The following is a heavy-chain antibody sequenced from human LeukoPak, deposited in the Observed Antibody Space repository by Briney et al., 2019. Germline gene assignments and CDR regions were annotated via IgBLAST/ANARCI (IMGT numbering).Heavy chain of an antibody. J-gene: IGHJ4*02. D-gene: IGHD5-12*01. CDR2: IYYSGST. Sequence: SETLSLTCTVSGGSISSYYWSWIRQPPGKGLEWIGYIYYSGSTNYNPSLKSRVTISVDTSKNQFSLKLSSVTVADTAVYYCARGGIVATIPDFDYWGQGTLVTVSS. CDR1: GGSISSYY. CDR3: ARGGIVATIPDFDY. V-gene: IGHV4-59*01.